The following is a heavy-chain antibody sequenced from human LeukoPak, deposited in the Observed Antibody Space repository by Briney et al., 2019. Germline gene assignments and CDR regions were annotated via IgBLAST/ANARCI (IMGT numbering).Heavy chain of an antibody. CDR3: ARGPRRNSGSYFLSNQNWFDP. V-gene: IGHV4-30-4*01. CDR1: GGSISSGDYY. J-gene: IGHJ5*02. D-gene: IGHD1-26*01. Sequence: PSQTLSLTCTVSGGSISSGDYYWSWIRQPPGKGLEWIGYIYYSGSTYYNPSLKSRVTISVDTSKNQFSLKLSSVTAADTAVYYCARGPRRNSGSYFLSNQNWFDPWGQGTLVTVSS. CDR2: IYYSGST.